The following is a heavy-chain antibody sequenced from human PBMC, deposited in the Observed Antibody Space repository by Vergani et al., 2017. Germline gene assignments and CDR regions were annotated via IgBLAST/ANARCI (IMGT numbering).Heavy chain of an antibody. CDR1: GFSLSTSGMR. CDR2: IDWDDDK. D-gene: IGHD7-27*01. V-gene: IGHV2-70*04. CDR3: ARSSNWGATGFDY. J-gene: IGHJ4*02. Sequence: QVTLKESGPALVKPTQTLTLTCTFSGFSLSTSGMRVSWIRQPPGKALEWLARIDWDDDKFYSTSLKTRLTISKDTAKNQVVLTMTNMDPVDTATYYCARSSNWGATGFDYWGQGTLVTVSS.